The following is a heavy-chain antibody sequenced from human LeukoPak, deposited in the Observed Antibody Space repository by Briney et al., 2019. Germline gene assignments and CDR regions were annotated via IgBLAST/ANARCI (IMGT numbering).Heavy chain of an antibody. D-gene: IGHD2-15*01. J-gene: IGHJ4*02. Sequence: SETLSLTCTVSGGSISSSSYYWGWIRQPPGKGLEWIGSIYYSGSTYYNPSLKSRVTISVDTSKNQFSLKLSSVTAADTAVYYCAREGAPYCSGGSCYYFDYWGQGTLVTVSS. CDR1: GGSISSSSYY. V-gene: IGHV4-39*07. CDR3: AREGAPYCSGGSCYYFDY. CDR2: IYYSGST.